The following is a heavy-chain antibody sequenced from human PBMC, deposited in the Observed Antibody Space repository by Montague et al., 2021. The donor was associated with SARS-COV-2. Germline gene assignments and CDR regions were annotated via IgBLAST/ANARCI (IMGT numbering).Heavy chain of an antibody. CDR1: GFTFNNYA. V-gene: IGHV3-23*03. CDR3: TKGGRNFYELDGFDS. Sequence: SLRLSCAASGFTFNNYAMTWVRQAPGKGLEWVSIIYSDGSSTYYADSVKGRFTISRDNSKNTLYLQMNSLRAGDTAVYSCTKGGRNFYELDGFDSWGQGTPVTVSS. D-gene: IGHD3-3*01. CDR2: IYSDGSST. J-gene: IGHJ4*02.